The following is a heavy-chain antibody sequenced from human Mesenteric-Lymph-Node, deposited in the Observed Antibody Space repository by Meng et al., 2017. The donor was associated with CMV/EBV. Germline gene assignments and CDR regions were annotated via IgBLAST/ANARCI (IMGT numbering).Heavy chain of an antibody. Sequence: GESLKISCAASGFTFDDYAMHWVRQAPGKGLEWVSLISWDGGSTYYADSVKGRFTISRDNGKNSLYLQMNSLRAEDTAVYYCARGDYYFDYWGQGTLVTVSS. J-gene: IGHJ4*02. CDR3: ARGDYYFDY. CDR1: GFTFDDYA. V-gene: IGHV3-43D*03. CDR2: ISWDGGST.